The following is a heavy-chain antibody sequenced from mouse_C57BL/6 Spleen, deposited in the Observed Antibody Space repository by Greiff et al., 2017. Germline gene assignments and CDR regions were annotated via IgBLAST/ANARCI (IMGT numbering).Heavy chain of an antibody. CDR2: IYPGSGST. V-gene: IGHV1-55*01. J-gene: IGHJ4*01. Sequence: QVQLKQSGAELVKPGASVKMSCKASGYNFTSYWITWVKQRPGQGLEWIGDIYPGSGSTNYNEKFKSKATQTVDTSSSTAYMQLSSLTSEDSAVYYCARRFYAMDYWGHATSVTVSS. CDR1: GYNFTSYW. CDR3: ARRFYAMDY.